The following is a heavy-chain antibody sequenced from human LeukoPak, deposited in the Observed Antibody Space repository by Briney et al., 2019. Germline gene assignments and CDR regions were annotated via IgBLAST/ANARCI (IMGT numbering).Heavy chain of an antibody. Sequence: GGSLRLSCAASGFTFSDYYMSWIRQAPGKGLEWVSYISSSGSTIYYADSVKGRFTISRDNAKNSLYLQMNSLRAEDTAVYYCARDFYQTFGGVIVINWFDPWGQGTLVTVSS. CDR3: ARDFYQTFGGVIVINWFDP. CDR1: GFTFSDYY. D-gene: IGHD3-16*02. J-gene: IGHJ5*02. V-gene: IGHV3-11*01. CDR2: ISSSGSTI.